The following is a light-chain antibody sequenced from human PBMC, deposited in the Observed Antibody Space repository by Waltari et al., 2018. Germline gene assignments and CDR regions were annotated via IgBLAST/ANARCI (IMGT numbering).Light chain of an antibody. CDR2: VVD. V-gene: IGLV2-11*02. CDR1: SSDVGGSNY. Sequence: QSALTQPPSVSGSPGQSVPISCTGTSSDVGGSNYVPGYHKHPCRAPTVIIYVVDKRPPGGPDRFFGSKSGNTASLTLSDLQADDESDFYCCSYAASVHWLFGGGTKVTVL. J-gene: IGLJ3*02. CDR3: CSYAASVHWL.